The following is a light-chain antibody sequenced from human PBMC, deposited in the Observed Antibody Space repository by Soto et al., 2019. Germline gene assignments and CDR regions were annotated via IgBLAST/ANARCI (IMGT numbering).Light chain of an antibody. CDR1: QGISSR. Sequence: DIQMTQSPSSVSASVGDRVTITCRASQGISSRLAWYQQKPGKAPNLLIYAASRLQSGVPSRFSGTGSGTDFTLTFSSLQPEDFAISYVQQAYSFPLPFGEGPKVEVK. CDR3: QQAYSFPLP. V-gene: IGKV1-12*01. CDR2: AAS. J-gene: IGKJ4*01.